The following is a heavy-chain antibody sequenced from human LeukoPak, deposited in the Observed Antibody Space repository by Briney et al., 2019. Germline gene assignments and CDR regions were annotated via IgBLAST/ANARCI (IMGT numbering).Heavy chain of an antibody. J-gene: IGHJ4*02. D-gene: IGHD5-18*01. CDR3: ARVFGDEADTAMVTGY. CDR2: INPNSGGT. Sequence: GASVKLSCKASGYTFTGYYMHWVRQAPGQGLEWMGWINPNSGGTNYAQKLQGRVTMTRDTSISTAYMELSRLRSDDTAVYYCARVFGDEADTAMVTGYWGQGTLVTVSS. V-gene: IGHV1-2*02. CDR1: GYTFTGYY.